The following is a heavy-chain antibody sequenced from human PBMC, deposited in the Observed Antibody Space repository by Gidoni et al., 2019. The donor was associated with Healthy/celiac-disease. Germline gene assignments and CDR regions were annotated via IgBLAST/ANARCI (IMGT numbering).Heavy chain of an antibody. CDR1: GFTFSSYA. V-gene: IGHV3-23*01. CDR2: ISGSGGST. CDR3: AKGEYYDFWSGYSGFDY. J-gene: IGHJ4*02. D-gene: IGHD3-3*01. Sequence: EVQLLESGGGLVQPGGSLRLSCAAPGFTFSSYAMSWVRQAPGKGLEWVSAISGSGGSTYYADSVKGRFTISRDNSKNTLYLQMNSLRAEDTAVYYCAKGEYYDFWSGYSGFDYWGQGTLVTVSS.